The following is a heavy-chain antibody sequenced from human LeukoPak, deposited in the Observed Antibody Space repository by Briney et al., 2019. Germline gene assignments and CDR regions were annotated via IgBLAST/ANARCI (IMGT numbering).Heavy chain of an antibody. J-gene: IGHJ4*02. CDR2: INSGGSST. CDR3: ARDLGYGDYVFYFDY. V-gene: IGHV3-74*01. D-gene: IGHD4-17*01. CDR1: GFTFSSYW. Sequence: PGGSLRLSCAASGFTFSSYWMHWVRQAPGKGLVWVSRINSGGSSTSYADSVKGRFTISRDNAKNTLYLQMNSLRAEDTAVYYCARDLGYGDYVFYFDYWGQGTLVTVSS.